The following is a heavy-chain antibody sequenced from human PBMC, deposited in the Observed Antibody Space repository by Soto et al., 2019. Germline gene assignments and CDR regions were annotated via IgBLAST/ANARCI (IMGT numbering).Heavy chain of an antibody. CDR1: GFTFSSYG. Sequence: GGSLRLSCAASGFTFSSYGMHWVRQAPGKGLEWVAGIWFDGSNKYYADSVKGRFTFSRDNSKNTLYLKMNSLRAEDTAVYYCPRHRLFSSGYYYDRGVAFDIWVQGTMVTVSS. CDR3: PRHRLFSSGYYYDRGVAFDI. J-gene: IGHJ3*02. CDR2: IWFDGSNK. V-gene: IGHV3-33*01. D-gene: IGHD3-22*01.